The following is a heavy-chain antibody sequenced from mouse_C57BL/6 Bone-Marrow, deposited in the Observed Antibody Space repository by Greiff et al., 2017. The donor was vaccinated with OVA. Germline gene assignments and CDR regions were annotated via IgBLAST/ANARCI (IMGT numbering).Heavy chain of an antibody. CDR1: GFSLTSYG. Sequence: QVTLKESGPGLVAPSQSLSITCTVSGFSLTSYGVHWVRQPPGKGLEWLVVIWSDGSTTYNSALKSRLSISKDNSKSQVFLKMNSLQTDDTAMYYWARHARPFVTTVVATAMDYWGQGTSVTVSS. D-gene: IGHD1-1*01. CDR2: IWSDGST. V-gene: IGHV2-6-1*01. CDR3: ARHARPFVTTVVATAMDY. J-gene: IGHJ4*01.